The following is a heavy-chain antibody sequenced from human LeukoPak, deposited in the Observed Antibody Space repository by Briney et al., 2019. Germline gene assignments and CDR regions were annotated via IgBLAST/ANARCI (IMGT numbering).Heavy chain of an antibody. Sequence: ASVKVSCKASGYTFTSYGISWVRQAPGQGLEWMGWISAYNGNTNYAQKLQGRVTMTTDTSTSTVYMELSSLRSEDTAVYYCAREGVSGSYLNYYYGMDVWGQGTTVTVSS. J-gene: IGHJ6*02. D-gene: IGHD1-26*01. V-gene: IGHV1-18*01. CDR2: ISAYNGNT. CDR1: GYTFTSYG. CDR3: AREGVSGSYLNYYYGMDV.